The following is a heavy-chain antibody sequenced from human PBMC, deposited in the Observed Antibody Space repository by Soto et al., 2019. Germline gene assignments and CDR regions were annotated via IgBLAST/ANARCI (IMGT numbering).Heavy chain of an antibody. CDR3: ARPYGGKIGDAPDL. V-gene: IGHV3-23*01. D-gene: IGHD4-17*01. CDR1: GVTFSSYA. CDR2: ISDAAGSA. Sequence: PGGSLRLSCVASGVTFSSYAMSWVRQVPGKGLEWVSTISDAAGSAYYVDSVKGRFTISRDNSKKTLYLQMNSLRAEDSAVYYCARPYGGKIGDAPDLWGPGTMVTVSS. J-gene: IGHJ3*01.